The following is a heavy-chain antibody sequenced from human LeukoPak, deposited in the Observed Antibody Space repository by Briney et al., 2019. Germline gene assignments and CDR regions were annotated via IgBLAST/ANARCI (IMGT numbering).Heavy chain of an antibody. D-gene: IGHD6-13*01. Sequence: PSETLSLACTVSGGSISSSSYYWGWIRQPPGKGLEWIGSIHYSGSTYYNPSLKSRVTISVDTSKNQFSLKLSSVTAADTAVYYCARSKGDFPSIAAAGTNDYWGQGTLVTVSS. J-gene: IGHJ4*02. CDR1: GGSISSSSYY. V-gene: IGHV4-39*07. CDR2: IHYSGST. CDR3: ARSKGDFPSIAAAGTNDY.